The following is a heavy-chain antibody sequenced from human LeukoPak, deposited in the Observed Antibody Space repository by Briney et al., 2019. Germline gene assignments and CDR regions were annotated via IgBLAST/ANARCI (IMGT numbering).Heavy chain of an antibody. CDR1: GFTFSAYW. Sequence: GGSLRLSCAASGFTFSAYWMHWVRQAPGKGLEWVSVIYSGGSTYYADSVKGRFTISRDNSKNTLYLQMNSLRAEDTAVHHCARGGSGYSYYFDYWGQGTLVTVSS. CDR2: IYSGGST. V-gene: IGHV3-53*01. D-gene: IGHD3-22*01. CDR3: ARGGSGYSYYFDY. J-gene: IGHJ4*02.